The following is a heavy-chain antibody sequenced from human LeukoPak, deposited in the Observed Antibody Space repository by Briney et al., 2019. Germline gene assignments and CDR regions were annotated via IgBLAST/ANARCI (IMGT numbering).Heavy chain of an antibody. CDR3: ARQGGVPAAMRNWFDP. D-gene: IGHD2-2*01. J-gene: IGHJ5*02. CDR1: GASISSSSYY. CDR2: IYYSGST. Sequence: DPSETLSLTCTVSGASISSSSYYWGWLRQPPGKGLEWIGSIYYSGSTYYNPSLKSRVTISVDTSKNQFSLKLSSVTAADTAVYYCARQGGVPAAMRNWFDPWGQGTLVTVSS. V-gene: IGHV4-39*01.